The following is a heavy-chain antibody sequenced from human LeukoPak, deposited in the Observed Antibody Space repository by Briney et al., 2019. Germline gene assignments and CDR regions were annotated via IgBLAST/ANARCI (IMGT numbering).Heavy chain of an antibody. CDR1: GGSISSGSYY. V-gene: IGHV4-61*02. CDR2: IYTSGST. D-gene: IGHD2-15*01. J-gene: IGHJ1*01. CDR3: ARLRGSPAKLYFQH. Sequence: SETLSLTCTVSGGSISSGSYYWSWIRQPAGKGLEWIGRIYTSGSTNYNPSLKSRVTISVDTSKNQFSLKLSSVTAADTAVYYCARLRGSPAKLYFQHWGQGTLVTVSS.